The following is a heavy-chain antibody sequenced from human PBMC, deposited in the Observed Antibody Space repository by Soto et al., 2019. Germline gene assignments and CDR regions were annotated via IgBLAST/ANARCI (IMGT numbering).Heavy chain of an antibody. J-gene: IGHJ5*02. D-gene: IGHD3-16*01. CDR3: AREGGESSDGLSDFDT. CDR2: IYYSGNT. Sequence: PPGKGLEWIGHIYYSGNTDYNPSLKSRLAISIDTSKNQFSLKLGSVTAADTAVYFCAREGGESSDGLSDFDTSGQPSLVTVSS. V-gene: IGHV4-30-4*01.